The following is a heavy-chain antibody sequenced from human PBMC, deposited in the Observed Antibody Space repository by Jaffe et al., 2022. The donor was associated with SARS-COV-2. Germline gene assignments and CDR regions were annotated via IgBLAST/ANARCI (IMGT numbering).Heavy chain of an antibody. CDR3: ARGPGDRQYYFDY. J-gene: IGHJ4*02. CDR1: GFTVSNNY. CDR2: IYGGGNT. V-gene: IGHV3-53*01. D-gene: IGHD2-21*01. Sequence: EVQMVESGGGLIQPGGSLRLSCAASGFTVSNNYMAWVRQAPGTGLEWVSTIYGGGNTYYTDSVRGRFTISRDGSKNTLYLQMNNLSAEDTAVYYCARGPGDRQYYFDYWGQGTLVTVSS.